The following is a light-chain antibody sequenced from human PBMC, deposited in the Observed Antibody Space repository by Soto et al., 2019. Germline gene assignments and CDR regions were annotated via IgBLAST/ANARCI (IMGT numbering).Light chain of an antibody. J-gene: IGLJ1*01. V-gene: IGLV2-11*01. CDR1: SSVVGGYNY. CDR3: CSYAGTYTYV. CDR2: DVS. Sequence: QSALTQPRSVSGSPVQSVTISCTGTSSVVGGYNYVSWYQQHPGKAPKLMIYDVSERPSGVPDRFSAPKSGNTASLTISGLQAEDEADYYCCSYAGTYTYVFATGTKVTVL.